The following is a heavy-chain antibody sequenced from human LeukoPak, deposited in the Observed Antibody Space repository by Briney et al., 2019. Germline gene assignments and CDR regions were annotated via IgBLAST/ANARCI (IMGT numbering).Heavy chain of an antibody. CDR2: IYYSGST. J-gene: IGHJ2*01. CDR1: GGSISRYY. Sequence: SETLSLTCTVSGGSISRYYWSWIRQPPGKGLEWIGYIYYSGSTNYNPSLKSRVTISVDTSKNQFSLKLSSVTAADTAVYYCARRSASTNWYFDLWGRGTLVTVSS. D-gene: IGHD2-2*01. CDR3: ARRSASTNWYFDL. V-gene: IGHV4-59*08.